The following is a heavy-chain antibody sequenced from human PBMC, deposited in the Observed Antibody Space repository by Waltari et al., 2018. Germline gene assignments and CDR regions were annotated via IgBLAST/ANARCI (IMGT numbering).Heavy chain of an antibody. J-gene: IGHJ4*02. D-gene: IGHD2-21*02. V-gene: IGHV3-30-3*01. CDR3: ATGGVVTAIEGYFDY. CDR1: GFTFSSYA. CDR2: ISYDGSNK. Sequence: QVQLVESGGGVVQPGRSLRLSCAASGFTFSSYAMHWVRQAPGKGLEWVAVISYDGSNKYYADSVKGRFTSYRDNCKNTLYLQMNSLRAEDTAVYYCATGGVVTAIEGYFDYWGQGTLVTVSS.